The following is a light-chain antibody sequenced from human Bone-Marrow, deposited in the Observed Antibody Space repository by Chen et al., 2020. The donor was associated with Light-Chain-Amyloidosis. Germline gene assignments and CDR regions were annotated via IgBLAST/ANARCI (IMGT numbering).Light chain of an antibody. J-gene: IGLJ1*01. CDR3: SSYTGSSTYV. V-gene: IGLV2-14*01. Sequence: QSALTQPASVSWSPRQSITISCTGTSSDVGGYKYVSWYQQHPGKAPKLTIYEVSNRPSGISNRFSGSKSGNTASLTISGLQAEDEADYYCSSYTGSSTYVFGTGTKVTVL. CDR2: EVS. CDR1: SSDVGGYKY.